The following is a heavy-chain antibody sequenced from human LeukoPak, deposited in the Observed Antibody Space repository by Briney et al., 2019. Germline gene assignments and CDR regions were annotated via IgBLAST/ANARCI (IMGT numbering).Heavy chain of an antibody. D-gene: IGHD6-13*01. CDR1: GFTFDDYA. Sequence: GGSLRLSCAASGFTFDDYAMHWVRQAPGKGLEWVSAISGSGGSTYYADSVKGRFTISRDNSKSTLYLQMNSLRAEDTAVYYCARKWAAALDYWGQGTLVTVSS. V-gene: IGHV3-23*01. CDR3: ARKWAAALDY. J-gene: IGHJ4*02. CDR2: ISGSGGST.